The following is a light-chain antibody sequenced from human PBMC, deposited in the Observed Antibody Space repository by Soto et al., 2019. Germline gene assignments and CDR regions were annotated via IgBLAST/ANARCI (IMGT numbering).Light chain of an antibody. J-gene: IGKJ3*01. Sequence: DIQMTQSPSSLSASVGDRVTMTCRASQDIRNYVAWYQQKPGEVPKLLIYAASTLQSGVPARFSGGGFGTDFTLTISCLRPEDVATYYCQRYHSALLTFGPGTKVDLK. CDR1: QDIRNY. CDR3: QRYHSALLT. V-gene: IGKV1-27*01. CDR2: AAS.